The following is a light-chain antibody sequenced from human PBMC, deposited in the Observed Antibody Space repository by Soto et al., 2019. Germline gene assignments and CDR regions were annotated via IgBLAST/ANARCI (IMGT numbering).Light chain of an antibody. CDR1: SSDVGRYNY. J-gene: IGLJ3*02. CDR2: EVS. V-gene: IGLV2-8*01. CDR3: SSYAGRNNLL. Sequence: QSALTQPPSASGSPGQSVTISCTGTSSDVGRYNYVSWYQQHPGKAPKLMIYEVSKRPSGVHDRFSGSKSGNAASLTVSGLQADDEADYYCSSYAGRNNLLFGGGTKLTVL.